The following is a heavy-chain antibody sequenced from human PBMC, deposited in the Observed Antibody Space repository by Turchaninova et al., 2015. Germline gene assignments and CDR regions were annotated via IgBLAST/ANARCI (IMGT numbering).Heavy chain of an antibody. CDR1: GFTFSSHD. CDR3: VREYNDAITAGWHFDL. CDR2: IGTVGNS. D-gene: IGHD1-14*01. Sequence: EVLLVDSGGNFVQPGGSLRIFCVASGFTFSSHDMHVVRQGPGKGLEWVSAIGTVGNSYYPNAVKGRFTISRENAKNSLYLQMNSLTAGDTAVYYCVREYNDAITAGWHFDLWGRGTLVTVSS. V-gene: IGHV3-13*01. J-gene: IGHJ2*01.